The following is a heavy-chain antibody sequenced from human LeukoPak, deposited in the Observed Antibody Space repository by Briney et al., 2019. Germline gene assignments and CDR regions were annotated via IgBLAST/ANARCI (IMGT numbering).Heavy chain of an antibody. D-gene: IGHD2-15*01. V-gene: IGHV3-53*01. CDR3: ARGGCSGGSCYFDY. CDR1: GFTVSNNY. Sequence: GGSLRLSCAASGFTVSNNYMSWVRQAPGKGLEWVSVIYTGGSTYYADSVKGRFTINRDNSKNPLYLQMNSLRAEDTAVYYCARGGCSGGSCYFDYWGQGTLVTVSS. CDR2: IYTGGST. J-gene: IGHJ4*02.